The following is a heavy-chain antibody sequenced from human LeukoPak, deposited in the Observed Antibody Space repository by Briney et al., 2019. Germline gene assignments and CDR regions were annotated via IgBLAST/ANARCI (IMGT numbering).Heavy chain of an antibody. D-gene: IGHD3-16*02. J-gene: IGHJ4*02. CDR1: GGSISSYY. CDR3: ARGPTYYDYVWGSYRLDY. V-gene: IGHV4-34*01. Sequence: SESLSLTCTASGGSISSYYWSWIRQPPGKGLEWMGEINHSGSTNYNPSLKSRVTISVDTSKNQFSLKLSSVTAADTAVYYCARGPTYYDYVWGSYRLDYWGQGTLVTVSS. CDR2: INHSGST.